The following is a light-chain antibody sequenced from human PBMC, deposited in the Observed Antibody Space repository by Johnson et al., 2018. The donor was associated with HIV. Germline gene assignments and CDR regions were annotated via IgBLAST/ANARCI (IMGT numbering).Light chain of an antibody. CDR2: DNN. J-gene: IGLJ1*01. Sequence: QSVLTQPPSVSAAPGQKVTISCSGSSSNIGNNYVSWYQQLPGTAPKLLIYDNNKRPSGIPDRFSGSKSGTSATLGITGLQTGDEADYDCGTWDSSLSAGVFGTGTQVTVL. CDR1: SSNIGNNY. V-gene: IGLV1-51*01. CDR3: GTWDSSLSAGV.